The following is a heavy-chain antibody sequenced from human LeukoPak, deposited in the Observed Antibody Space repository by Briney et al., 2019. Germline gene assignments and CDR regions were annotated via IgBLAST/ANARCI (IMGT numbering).Heavy chain of an antibody. Sequence: PSGTLSLTCAVSGGSIRGGGFSRSWIRQPPGKGLGWSGYIYLSGSTYYNPSLKSRVTISVDRSKNQLSLKLSSVTAADTAVYYCASSVVQAADDAFDIWGQGTMVTVSS. CDR2: IYLSGST. V-gene: IGHV4-30-2*01. D-gene: IGHD2-2*01. J-gene: IGHJ3*02. CDR1: GGSIRGGGFS. CDR3: ASSVVQAADDAFDI.